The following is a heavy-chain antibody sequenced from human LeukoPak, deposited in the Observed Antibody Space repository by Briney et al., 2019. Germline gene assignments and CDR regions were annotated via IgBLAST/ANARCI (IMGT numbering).Heavy chain of an antibody. CDR2: IYSGGRT. V-gene: IGHV3-53*01. D-gene: IGHD2-15*01. CDR3: AKESTPRAYYYYYMDV. J-gene: IGHJ6*03. Sequence: GGSLRLSCAASGFTFSSYSMNWVRQAPGKGLEWVSVIYSGGRTYYGDSVKGRFTFSRDNSKNTLYLQMNSLRAEDTAVYYCAKESTPRAYYYYYMDVWGKGTTVTISS. CDR1: GFTFSSYS.